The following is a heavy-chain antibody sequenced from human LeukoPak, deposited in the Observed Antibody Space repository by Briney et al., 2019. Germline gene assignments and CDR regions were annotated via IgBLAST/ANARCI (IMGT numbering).Heavy chain of an antibody. V-gene: IGHV3-30-3*01. J-gene: IGHJ4*02. CDR3: ARGYYDSSGCAY. CDR1: GFTFSSYA. Sequence: GGSLRLSCAASGFTFSSYAMHWVRQAPGKGLEWVAVISYDGSNKYYADSVKGRFTISRDNSKNTLYLQMNSQRAEDTAVYYCARGYYDSSGCAYWGQGTLVTVSS. D-gene: IGHD3-22*01. CDR2: ISYDGSNK.